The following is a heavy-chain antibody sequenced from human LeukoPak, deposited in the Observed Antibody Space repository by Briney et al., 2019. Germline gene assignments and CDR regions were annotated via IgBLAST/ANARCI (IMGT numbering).Heavy chain of an antibody. CDR2: ISGSDGST. Sequence: QAGGSLRLSCAASGFTFSDYYMSWVRQAPGKGLEWVSAISGSDGSTYYADSVKGRFTISRDNSKNTPYLQMNSLRAEDTAVYYCAKARSSWKDFDYWGQGTLVTVSP. D-gene: IGHD6-13*01. CDR1: GFTFSDYY. CDR3: AKARSSWKDFDY. V-gene: IGHV3-23*01. J-gene: IGHJ4*02.